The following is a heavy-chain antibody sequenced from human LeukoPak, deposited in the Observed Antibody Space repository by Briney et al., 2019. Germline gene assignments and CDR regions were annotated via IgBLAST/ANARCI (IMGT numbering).Heavy chain of an antibody. V-gene: IGHV1-46*01. CDR1: GYTFTSYY. CDR3: ATPSGYYDSSGYRWGFDY. CDR2: INPSGGST. D-gene: IGHD3-22*01. Sequence: GASVKVSCKASGYTFTSYYMHWVRQVPGQGLEWMGIINPSGGSTSYAQKFQGRVTMTRDTSTSTVYMELSSLRSEDTAVYYCATPSGYYDSSGYRWGFDYWGQGTLVTVSS. J-gene: IGHJ4*02.